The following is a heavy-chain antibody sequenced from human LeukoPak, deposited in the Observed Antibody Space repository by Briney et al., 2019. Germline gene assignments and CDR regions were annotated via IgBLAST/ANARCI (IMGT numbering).Heavy chain of an antibody. CDR2: IYSGGST. CDR3: AREVLIRYDSSGYHTH. Sequence: TGGSLRLSCAASGLTVSSNYMSWVRQAPGKGLEWVSVIYSGGSTYYADSVKGRFTISRDNSKNTLYLQMNSLRAEDTAVYYCAREVLIRYDSSGYHTHWGQGTLVTVSS. V-gene: IGHV3-53*01. D-gene: IGHD3-22*01. CDR1: GLTVSSNY. J-gene: IGHJ4*02.